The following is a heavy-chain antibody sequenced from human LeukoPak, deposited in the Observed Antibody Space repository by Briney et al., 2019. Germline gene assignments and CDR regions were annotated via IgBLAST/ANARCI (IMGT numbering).Heavy chain of an antibody. J-gene: IGHJ6*02. D-gene: IGHD2-2*01. CDR3: ARGPIPAGTMDV. CDR2: ICNSGNT. CDR1: GDSINSGSYY. Sequence: SETLSLTCTVSGDSINSGSYYWSWIRQHPGKGLEWIGFICNSGNTYYNPSLKSRITISLDTSNNRFSLRLNSVTAADTAVYYCARGPIPAGTMDVWGQGTTVTVSS. V-gene: IGHV4-31*03.